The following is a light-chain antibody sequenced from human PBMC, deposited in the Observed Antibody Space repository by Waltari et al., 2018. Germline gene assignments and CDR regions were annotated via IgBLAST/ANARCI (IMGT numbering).Light chain of an antibody. V-gene: IGKV1-39*01. CDR1: QNIRTY. Sequence: DIQVNQSPSSLSASVGDRVTITCRASQNIRTYLNWLQQKPGKAPKVLVSAASTLQSGVPSRFSGSGSGTDFTLIISDLQPEDFATYYCQQSYKVPYSFGPGTKLQI. CDR2: AAS. CDR3: QQSYKVPYS. J-gene: IGKJ2*01.